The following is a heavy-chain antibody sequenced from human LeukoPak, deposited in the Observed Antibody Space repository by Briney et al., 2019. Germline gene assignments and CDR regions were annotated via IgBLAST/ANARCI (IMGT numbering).Heavy chain of an antibody. CDR1: GFTFSNAW. CDR3: ARGPAANSGNYYVEDY. D-gene: IGHD1-26*01. Sequence: GGSLRLSCAASGFTFSNAWMSWVRQAPGKGLEWVGRIKSKTDGGTTDYAAPVKGRFTISRDDSKNTLYLQMNSLRAEDTGVYYCARGPAANSGNYYVEDYWGQGTLVTVSS. CDR2: IKSKTDGGTT. V-gene: IGHV3-15*05. J-gene: IGHJ4*02.